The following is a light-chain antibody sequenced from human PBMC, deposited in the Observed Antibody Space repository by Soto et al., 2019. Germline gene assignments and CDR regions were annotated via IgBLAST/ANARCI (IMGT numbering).Light chain of an antibody. J-gene: IGKJ1*01. V-gene: IGKV1-5*03. CDR3: HQYNSYSLT. CDR2: KAS. CDR1: QSISSW. Sequence: DIQMTQSPSTLSASVGDRVTITCRASQSISSWLAWYQQKPGQAPKLLIYKASSLESGVPSRFSGSGSGTEFTLTITSLQPDDFATYYCHQYNSYSLTFGQGTKVEIK.